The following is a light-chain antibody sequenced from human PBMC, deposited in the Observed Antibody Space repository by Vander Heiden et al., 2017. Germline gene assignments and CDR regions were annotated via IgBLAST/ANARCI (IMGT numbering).Light chain of an antibody. J-gene: IGLJ3*02. CDR2: KDS. CDR3: YSAADNAWV. CDR1: VLAKKY. Sequence: SHELTQPSSVSASPGQTARITCPGDVLAKKYARWFQQKPGQAPVLVIYKDSERPSGIPERFSGSSSGTTVTLTIGGAQVEDEADYYCYSAADNAWVFGGGTKLTVL. V-gene: IGLV3-27*01.